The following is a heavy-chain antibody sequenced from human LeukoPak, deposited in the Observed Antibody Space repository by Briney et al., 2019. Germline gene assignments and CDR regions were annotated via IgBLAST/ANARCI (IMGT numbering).Heavy chain of an antibody. J-gene: IGHJ2*01. CDR2: ISSIGSGGNT. V-gene: IGHV3-23*01. CDR1: GFTFSSYV. Sequence: PGGSLRLSCAASGFTFSSYVMSWGRQAPGKGLEWGSGISSIGSGGNTYYADSVKGRFTISRDSSKNTLFLQMNTLRAEDTAIYYCAKDRTVGASYWYLDLWGRGTLVTVSS. CDR3: AKDRTVGASYWYLDL. D-gene: IGHD1-26*01.